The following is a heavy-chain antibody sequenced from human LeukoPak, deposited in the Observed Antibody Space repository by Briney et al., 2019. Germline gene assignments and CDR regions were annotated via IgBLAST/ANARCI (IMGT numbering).Heavy chain of an antibody. D-gene: IGHD3-16*01. CDR3: ARFFRGSRGDYFDY. CDR1: GCSISSRSYS. Sequence: SGTLSLTCTVSGCSISSRSYSWVWIRQPPGKGLEGIGSVYYSGRTYSNPSLKSRVTISVEKSKNQFSLKLSSVTAADTAVYYCARFFRGSRGDYFDYWGPGTLVTVSS. CDR2: VYYSGRT. J-gene: IGHJ4*02. V-gene: IGHV4-39*07.